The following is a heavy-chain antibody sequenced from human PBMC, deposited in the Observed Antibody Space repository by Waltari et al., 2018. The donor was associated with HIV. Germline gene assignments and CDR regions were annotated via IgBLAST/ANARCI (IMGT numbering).Heavy chain of an antibody. Sequence: VQLVQSGAEVKKPGASLKVSCKASGYTFNDYYIHWVRQAPGQGLEWMGRINPNSGGTKYAEKFQGRVTMTRDTSISTAYMELSRLRSDDTAVYYCARGAPAAPWFDPWGQGTLVTVSP. V-gene: IGHV1-2*06. CDR3: ARGAPAAPWFDP. CDR2: INPNSGGT. D-gene: IGHD2-2*01. CDR1: GYTFNDYY. J-gene: IGHJ5*02.